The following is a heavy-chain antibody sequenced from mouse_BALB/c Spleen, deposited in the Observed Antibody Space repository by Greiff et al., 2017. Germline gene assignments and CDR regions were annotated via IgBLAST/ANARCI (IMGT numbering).Heavy chain of an antibody. D-gene: IGHD3-1*01. CDR3: AREGAYWYFDV. Sequence: EVKVVESGGGLVQPGGSLKLSCAASGFTFSSYGMSWVRQTPDKRLELVATINSNGGSTYYPDSVKGRFTISRDNAKNTLYLQMSSLKSEDTAMYYCAREGAYWYFDVWGAGTTVTVSS. J-gene: IGHJ1*01. CDR2: INSNGGST. V-gene: IGHV5-6-3*01. CDR1: GFTFSSYG.